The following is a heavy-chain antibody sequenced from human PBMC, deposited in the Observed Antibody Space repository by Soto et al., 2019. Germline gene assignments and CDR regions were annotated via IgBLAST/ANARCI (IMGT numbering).Heavy chain of an antibody. Sequence: GGSLRLSCAASGFTFSSYAMSWVRQAPGKGLEWVSAISGSGGSTYYADSVKGRFTISRDNSKNTLYLQMNSLRAEDTAVYYCAKDPLDDYIWGSYRHGDAFDIWGQGTMVTVSS. CDR3: AKDPLDDYIWGSYRHGDAFDI. CDR1: GFTFSSYA. CDR2: ISGSGGST. V-gene: IGHV3-23*01. D-gene: IGHD3-16*02. J-gene: IGHJ3*02.